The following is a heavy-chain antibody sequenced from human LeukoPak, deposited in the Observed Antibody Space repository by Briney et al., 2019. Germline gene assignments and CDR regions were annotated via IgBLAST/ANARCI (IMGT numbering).Heavy chain of an antibody. CDR1: GGSISSSSYY. D-gene: IGHD2-15*01. CDR3: AGGSGGSLRAGGFDY. CDR2: IYYSGST. Sequence: SETLSLTCTVPGGSISSSSYYWGWIRQPPGKGLEWIGSIYYSGSTYYNPSLKSRVTISVDTSKNQFSLKLSSVTAADTAVYYCAGGSGGSLRAGGFDYWGQGTLVTVSS. J-gene: IGHJ4*02. V-gene: IGHV4-39*01.